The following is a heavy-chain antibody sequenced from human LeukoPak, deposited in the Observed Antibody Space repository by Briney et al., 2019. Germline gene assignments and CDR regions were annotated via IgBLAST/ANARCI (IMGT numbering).Heavy chain of an antibody. D-gene: IGHD3-22*01. V-gene: IGHV3-30*03. CDR2: ISYDGSNK. CDR3: ARGQITMIVVAVQYYMDV. J-gene: IGHJ6*03. CDR1: GFTFSSYG. Sequence: PGGSLRLSCAASGFTFSSYGMHWVRQAPGKGLEWVAVISYDGSNKYYADSVKGRFTISRDNSKNTLYLQMNSLRAEDTAVYYCARGQITMIVVAVQYYMDVWGKGTTVTISS.